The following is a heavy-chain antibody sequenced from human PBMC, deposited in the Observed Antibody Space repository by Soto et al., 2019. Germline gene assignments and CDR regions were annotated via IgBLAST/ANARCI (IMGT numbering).Heavy chain of an antibody. D-gene: IGHD1-1*01. CDR1: GGSISSGGYY. Sequence: QVQLQESGPGLVKPSQTVSLTCTVSGGSISSGGYYWSWIRQHPGKGLEWIGYIYYSGSTFYNPSLTSRVTISMDTSKSQFSLKLSSVTAADTAVYFCASGTGNTTPMNWGQGTLVTVSS. V-gene: IGHV4-31*03. CDR2: IYYSGST. J-gene: IGHJ4*02. CDR3: ASGTGNTTPMN.